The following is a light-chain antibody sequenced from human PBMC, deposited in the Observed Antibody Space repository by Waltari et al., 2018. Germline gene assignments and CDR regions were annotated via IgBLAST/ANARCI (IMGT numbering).Light chain of an antibody. CDR3: LVYMGSGIWV. J-gene: IGLJ3*02. CDR2: KTN. CDR1: SGPSSTSSH. Sequence: QTVVTQEPSLSVYPGGTVTLTCALSSGPSSTSSHASWYQQTPGQAPRTLVYKTNTRSSGVPDRFSGSILGNKVALTITGAQAEDESDYYCLVYMGSGIWVFGGGTKLTVL. V-gene: IGLV8-61*01.